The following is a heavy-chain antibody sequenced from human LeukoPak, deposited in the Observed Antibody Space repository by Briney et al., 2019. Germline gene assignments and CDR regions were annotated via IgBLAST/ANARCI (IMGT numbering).Heavy chain of an antibody. D-gene: IGHD6-19*01. J-gene: IGHJ4*02. CDR1: GYSISSGYY. CDR2: IYHSGST. Sequence: SETLSLTCTVSGYSISSGYYWGWIRQPPGKGLEWIGSIYHSGSTYYNPSLKSRVTISVDTSKNQFSLKLSSVTAADTAVYYCARRGVIAVAGTRTYYYFDYWGQGTLVTVSS. V-gene: IGHV4-38-2*02. CDR3: ARRGVIAVAGTRTYYYFDY.